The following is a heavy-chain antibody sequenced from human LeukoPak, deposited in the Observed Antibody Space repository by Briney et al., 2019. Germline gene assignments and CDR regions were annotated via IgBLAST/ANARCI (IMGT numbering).Heavy chain of an antibody. CDR3: ATSYYYGSGSYYPWAY. CDR2: IYYSGST. D-gene: IGHD3-10*01. CDR1: GCSISSYY. J-gene: IGHJ4*02. Sequence: SETLSLTCTVSGCSISSYYWSWIRQPPGKGLEWIGYIYYSGSTNYNPSLKSRVTISVDTSKNQFSLKLSSVTAADTAVYYCATSYYYGSGSYYPWAYWGQGTLVTVSS. V-gene: IGHV4-59*01.